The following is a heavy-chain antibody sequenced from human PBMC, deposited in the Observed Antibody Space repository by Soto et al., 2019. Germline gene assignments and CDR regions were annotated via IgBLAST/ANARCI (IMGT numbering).Heavy chain of an antibody. CDR3: ARVGSREYYDFWSGYYWVMDV. CDR2: INPNSGGT. Sequence: GASVKVSCKASGYTFTGYYMHWVRQAPGQGLEWMGWINPNSGGTNYAQKFQGRVTMTTDTSTSTAYMELRSLRSDDTAVYYCARVGSREYYDFWSGYYWVMDVWGKGTTVTVSS. J-gene: IGHJ6*04. CDR1: GYTFTGYY. D-gene: IGHD3-3*01. V-gene: IGHV1-2*02.